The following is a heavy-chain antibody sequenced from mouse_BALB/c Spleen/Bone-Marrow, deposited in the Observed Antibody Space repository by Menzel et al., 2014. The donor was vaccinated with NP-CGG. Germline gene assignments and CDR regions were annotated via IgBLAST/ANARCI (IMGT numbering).Heavy chain of an antibody. V-gene: IGHV1-61*01. J-gene: IGHJ3*01. Sequence: QVQLQQSGTEVVRPGASVKLSCKASGYSFTTYWMNWVKQRPGQGLEWIGMIHPSDSETRLNQKFKDKATLTVDKSSSTAYMQLNSPTSEDSAVYYCAREKVYYGISWFAYWGQGTRVTVSA. CDR2: IHPSDSET. D-gene: IGHD2-1*01. CDR3: AREKVYYGISWFAY. CDR1: GYSFTTYW.